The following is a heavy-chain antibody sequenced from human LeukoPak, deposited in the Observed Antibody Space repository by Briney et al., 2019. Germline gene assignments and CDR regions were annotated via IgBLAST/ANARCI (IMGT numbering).Heavy chain of an antibody. CDR1: GFTVSNNY. J-gene: IGHJ4*02. CDR2: IYSGGGT. CDR3: ARVLSDSSGWYHFDY. V-gene: IGHV3-53*01. D-gene: IGHD6-19*01. Sequence: GGSLRLSCAASGFTVSNNYMSWVRQAPGKGLEWVSVIYSGGGTNYADSVRGRFTISRDNSKNTLSLQMNSLRAEDTAVYYCARVLSDSSGWYHFDYWGQGTLVTVSS.